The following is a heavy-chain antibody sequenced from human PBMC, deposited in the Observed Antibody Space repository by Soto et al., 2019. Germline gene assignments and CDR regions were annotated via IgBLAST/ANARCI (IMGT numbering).Heavy chain of an antibody. V-gene: IGHV3-30*18. Sequence: PGGSLILSCAASGFTFSNFGIHWVRQAPGKGLEWVAVISYDGSNRYYAESVKGRFTISRDNAKNTVDLEMNSLRAEDTAVYYCSKETVSHDNALDAWGQGTPVTVSS. J-gene: IGHJ5*02. CDR2: ISYDGSNR. D-gene: IGHD3-9*01. CDR1: GFTFSNFG. CDR3: SKETVSHDNALDA.